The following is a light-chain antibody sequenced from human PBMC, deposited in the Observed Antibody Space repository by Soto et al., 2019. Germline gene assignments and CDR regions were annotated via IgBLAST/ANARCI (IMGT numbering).Light chain of an antibody. CDR3: QQYYSNPRT. Sequence: DIVMTQSPDSLAVSLGERATINCKSSQSVLYSSNNKNYFAWYQQKAGQPPKLLINWASTRESGVPDRFSGSGSGTDFTLTISSLQAEDVAVYYCQQYYSNPRTFGQGTKVEIK. J-gene: IGKJ1*01. V-gene: IGKV4-1*01. CDR2: WAS. CDR1: QSVLYSSNNKNY.